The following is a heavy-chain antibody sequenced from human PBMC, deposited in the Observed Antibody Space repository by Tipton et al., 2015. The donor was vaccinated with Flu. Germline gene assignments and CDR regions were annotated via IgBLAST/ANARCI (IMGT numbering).Heavy chain of an antibody. Sequence: QLVQSGAEAKTPGESLTISCKGSGYTFSNYWIGWVRQMPGKGLEWMGIIWPPDSDARYSPSFQGQVIISVEKSISTAYLHLTTLKTSDSAMYYCARGYSPWGWFDPWGQGTLVTVSS. CDR3: ARGYSPWGWFDP. CDR2: IWPPDSDA. J-gene: IGHJ5*02. D-gene: IGHD1-26*01. V-gene: IGHV5-51*01. CDR1: GYTFSNYW.